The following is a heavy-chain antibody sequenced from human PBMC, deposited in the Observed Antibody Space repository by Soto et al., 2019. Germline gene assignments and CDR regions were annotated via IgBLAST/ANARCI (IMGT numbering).Heavy chain of an antibody. V-gene: IGHV3-23*01. J-gene: IGHJ6*02. Sequence: PGGSLRLSCAASGFTFSSYAMSWVRQSPGKGLEWVSAISGSGGSTYYADSVKGRFTISRDNSKNTLYLQMNSLRAEDTAVYYCAKDLGDFWSGYYTYYYYGMDVWGQGTTVTVSS. D-gene: IGHD3-3*01. CDR3: AKDLGDFWSGYYTYYYYGMDV. CDR2: ISGSGGST. CDR1: GFTFSSYA.